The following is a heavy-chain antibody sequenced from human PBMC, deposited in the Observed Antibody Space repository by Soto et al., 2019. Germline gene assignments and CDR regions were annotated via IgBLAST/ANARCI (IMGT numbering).Heavy chain of an antibody. J-gene: IGHJ4*02. D-gene: IGHD3-22*01. CDR3: ARATYDSSTYYLDS. CDR1: GASISGGDYY. Sequence: QVQLQESGPGLVKPSQTLSLTCTVSGASISGGDYYWTWIRQPPGKGLEWIGSIYYTGNSYYNPSLKTRVSISVDPSNAQCSLRLSSVPAADTAVYYCARATYDSSTYYLDSWGQGTLVTVSA. CDR2: IYYTGNS. V-gene: IGHV4-30-4*01.